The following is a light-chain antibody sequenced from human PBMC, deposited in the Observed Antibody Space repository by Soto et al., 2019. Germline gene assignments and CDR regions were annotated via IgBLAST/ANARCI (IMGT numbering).Light chain of an antibody. J-gene: IGLJ1*01. CDR1: SSNIGSNT. CDR3: AAWDDSPFV. CDR2: SNN. V-gene: IGLV1-44*01. Sequence: QSVLTQPPSASGTPGQRVTISCSGRSSNIGSNTVNWYQQLPGTAPKLLIYSNNQRPSGVPDRFSGSKSGTSASLAISGLQSEDEADYYCAAWDDSPFVFGTGTKVTVL.